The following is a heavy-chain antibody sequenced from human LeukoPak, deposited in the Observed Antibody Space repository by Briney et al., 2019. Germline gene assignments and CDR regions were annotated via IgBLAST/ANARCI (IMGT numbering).Heavy chain of an antibody. CDR2: INQDASER. CDR3: ASPDIVVVPAARDAFDI. V-gene: IGHV3-7*01. CDR1: GFTFNRYR. D-gene: IGHD2-2*01. Sequence: PGGSLRLSCAASGFTFNRYRMSWLRPAPGKGLEWVANINQDASERHYADSVEGRFVISRDNDKNSVSLQLNSLRAEDTAVYYCASPDIVVVPAARDAFDIWGQGTMVTVSS. J-gene: IGHJ3*02.